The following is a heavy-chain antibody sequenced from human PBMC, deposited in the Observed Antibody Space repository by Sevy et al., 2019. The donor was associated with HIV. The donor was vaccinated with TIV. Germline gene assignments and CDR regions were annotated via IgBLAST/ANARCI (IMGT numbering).Heavy chain of an antibody. CDR3: AKESGSYYDFWSGHDTFDM. CDR2: ISYAGSSK. V-gene: IGHV3-30*18. CDR1: GFNFSSYG. D-gene: IGHD3-3*01. Sequence: GESLKISCAASGFNFSSYGMHWVRQAPGKGLEWVAIISYAGSSKYYADSVKGRFTISRDNSKNTLYLQINSLRTEDTAVYYCAKESGSYYDFWSGHDTFDMWGQGTVVTVSS. J-gene: IGHJ3*02.